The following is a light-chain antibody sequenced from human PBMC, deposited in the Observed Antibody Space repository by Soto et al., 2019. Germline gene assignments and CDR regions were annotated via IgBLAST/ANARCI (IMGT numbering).Light chain of an antibody. CDR3: QQYGSSGT. CDR1: QSVSSN. Sequence: EIVMTQSPATLSVSPGERATLSCRASQSVSSNLAWYQQKPGQAPRLLIYGASTRATGIPARFSGRGSGTEFILTISSLQSEDFAVYYCQQYGSSGTFGQGTKVDIK. J-gene: IGKJ1*01. CDR2: GAS. V-gene: IGKV3-15*01.